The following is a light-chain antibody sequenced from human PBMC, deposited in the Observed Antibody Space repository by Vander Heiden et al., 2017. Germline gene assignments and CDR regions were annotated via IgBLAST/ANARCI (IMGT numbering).Light chain of an antibody. J-gene: IGLJ1*01. CDR1: SSDVGGYNY. V-gene: IGLV2-14*03. Sequence: QPALTQPPSVSGSPGQSITISCTGTSSDVGGYNYVSWYQQHPGKAPKLMVFDVSNRPSGVSNRFSGSKSGDTASLTISGLQADDEADYYCSSYRSSSSTPYVFGTGTKVTVL. CDR3: SSYRSSSSTPYV. CDR2: DVS.